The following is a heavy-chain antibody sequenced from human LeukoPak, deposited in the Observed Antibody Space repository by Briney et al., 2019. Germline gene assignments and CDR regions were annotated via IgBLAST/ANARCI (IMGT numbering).Heavy chain of an antibody. CDR3: ARDLGVVVVAALDY. CDR2: TSYDGSNK. V-gene: IGHV3-30-3*01. D-gene: IGHD2-15*01. CDR1: GFTFSSYA. Sequence: GRSLRLSCAASGFTFSSYAMHWVRQAPGKGLEWVAVTSYDGSNKYYADSVKGRFTISRDNSKNTLYLQMNSLRAEDTAVYYCARDLGVVVVAALDYWGQGTLVTVSS. J-gene: IGHJ4*02.